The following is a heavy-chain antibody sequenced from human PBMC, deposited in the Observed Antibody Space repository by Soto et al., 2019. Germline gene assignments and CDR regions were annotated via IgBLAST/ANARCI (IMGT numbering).Heavy chain of an antibody. V-gene: IGHV4-30-4*01. J-gene: IGHJ4*02. CDR2: IYYSGST. Sequence: PSETLSLTCTVSGGSISSGDYYWSWIRQPPGKGLEWIGYIYYSGSTYYNPSLKSRVTISVDTSKNQFSLKLSSVTAADTAVYYCASQPSLWQGFGPDYWGQGTLVTVS. D-gene: IGHD5-18*01. CDR1: GGSISSGDYY. CDR3: ASQPSLWQGFGPDY.